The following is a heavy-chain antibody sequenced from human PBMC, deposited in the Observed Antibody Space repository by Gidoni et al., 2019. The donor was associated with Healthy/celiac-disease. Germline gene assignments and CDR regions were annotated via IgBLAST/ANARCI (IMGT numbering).Heavy chain of an antibody. CDR2: INWNSASA. J-gene: IGHJ3*02. Sequence: EVQLVDSGGDLVQPGTSLRLSCEVSGFTFADYAMHWVRQGPGKGLEWVAGINWNSASAGYAESVEGRFTISRDNAKKSLYLQMTSLRPEDTAVYYCAKARGFTYGIDAFDIWGHGTMVTVSS. V-gene: IGHV3-9*01. CDR3: AKARGFTYGIDAFDI. D-gene: IGHD5-18*01. CDR1: GFTFADYA.